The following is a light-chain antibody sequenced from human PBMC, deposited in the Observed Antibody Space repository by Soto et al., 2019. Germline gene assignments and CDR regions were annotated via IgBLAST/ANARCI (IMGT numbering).Light chain of an antibody. Sequence: QSVLTQPPSASGTPGQRVTISCSGSSFNIGGNTVNWYQQVTGTAPKLLINSNNQRPSGVPDRFSGSKSGTSASLAISGLQSEDEADYYCASWDVTLNGLYVFGTGTKLTVL. J-gene: IGLJ1*01. CDR1: SFNIGGNT. CDR2: SNN. CDR3: ASWDVTLNGLYV. V-gene: IGLV1-44*01.